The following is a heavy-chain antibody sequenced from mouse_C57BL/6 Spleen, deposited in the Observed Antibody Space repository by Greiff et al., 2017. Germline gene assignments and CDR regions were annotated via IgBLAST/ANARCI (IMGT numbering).Heavy chain of an antibody. CDR2: IYPGDGDT. J-gene: IGHJ3*01. V-gene: IGHV1-82*01. D-gene: IGHD2-5*01. CDR3: ARSGDYYSNYGGFAY. CDR1: GYAFSSSW. Sequence: QVQLKQSGPELVKPGASVKISCKASGYAFSSSWMNWVKQRPGKGLEWIGRIYPGDGDTNYNGKFKGKATLTADKSSSTAYMQLSSLTSEDSAVYFCARSGDYYSNYGGFAYWGQGTLVTVSA.